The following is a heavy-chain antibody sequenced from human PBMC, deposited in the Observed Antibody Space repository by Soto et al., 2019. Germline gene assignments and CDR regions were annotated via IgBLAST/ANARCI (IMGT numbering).Heavy chain of an antibody. CDR1: GGSFSDYY. Sequence: QVQLQQWGAGLLKPSETLSLSCAVYGGSFSDYYGSWIRQSPGKGLEWIGDIDPSGSASYSPSLKSRLTISPDTSQNLFSLRLTSVTAADTAVYYCARSVAPYRATLDYWGQGTTVSVSS. CDR3: ARSVAPYRATLDY. J-gene: IGHJ4*03. CDR2: IDPSGSA. V-gene: IGHV4-34*01. D-gene: IGHD1-26*01.